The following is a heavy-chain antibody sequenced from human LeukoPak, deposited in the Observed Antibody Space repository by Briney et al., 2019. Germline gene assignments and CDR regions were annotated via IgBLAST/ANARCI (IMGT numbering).Heavy chain of an antibody. Sequence: PGESLRLSCAASGFTFSRSWMNWIRQAPGKGLEWVANINPDGNEKRFVDPVEGRFTMSRDNAKNSLYLQMNRLRVEDTGIYYCAAWADRGYTYWGQGVLVTVSS. CDR2: INPDGNEK. CDR1: GFTFSRSW. D-gene: IGHD2-2*02. V-gene: IGHV3-7*01. CDR3: AAWADRGYTY. J-gene: IGHJ4*02.